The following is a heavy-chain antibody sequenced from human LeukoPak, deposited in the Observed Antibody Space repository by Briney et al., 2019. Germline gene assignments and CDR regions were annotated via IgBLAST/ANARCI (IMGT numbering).Heavy chain of an antibody. CDR3: ASGENYYDSSVIFDY. V-gene: IGHV4-34*01. Sequence: SETLSLTCASYGGSFSGYYWNWIRQPPGKGLEWIGEINHSGSTNYNPSLKSRVTISVDTSKNQFSLKLSSVTAADTAVYYCASGENYYDSSVIFDYWGQGTLVTVSS. CDR1: GGSFSGYY. CDR2: INHSGST. J-gene: IGHJ4*02. D-gene: IGHD3-22*01.